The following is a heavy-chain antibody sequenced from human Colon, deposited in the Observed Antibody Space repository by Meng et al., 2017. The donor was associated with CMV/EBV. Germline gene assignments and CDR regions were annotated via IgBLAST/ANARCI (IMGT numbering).Heavy chain of an antibody. CDR1: YG. V-gene: IGHV1-18*01. CDR2: ISAYNGNT. D-gene: IGHD3-3*01. CDR3: ARDGSSYDFWSGYYTGQFWLDP. J-gene: IGHJ5*02. Sequence: YGISWVRQAPGQGLEWMGWISAYNGNTNYAQKLQGRVTMTTDTSTSTAYMELRSLRSDDTAVYYCARDGSSYDFWSGYYTGQFWLDPWGQGTLVTVSS.